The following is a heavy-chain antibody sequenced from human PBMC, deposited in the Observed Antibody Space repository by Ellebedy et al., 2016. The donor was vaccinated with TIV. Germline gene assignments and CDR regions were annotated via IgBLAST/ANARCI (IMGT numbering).Heavy chain of an antibody. J-gene: IGHJ4*02. D-gene: IGHD3-22*01. Sequence: AASVKVSCKASGGTFSRYALNGVRQAPGQGLEWMGRIMPILDIANYPQKFQGRVTITADKSTSTAYMELRSLRSEDTAVYYCARDLLGSADYWGQGTLVTVSS. V-gene: IGHV1-69*04. CDR1: GGTFSRYA. CDR3: ARDLLGSADY. CDR2: IMPILDIA.